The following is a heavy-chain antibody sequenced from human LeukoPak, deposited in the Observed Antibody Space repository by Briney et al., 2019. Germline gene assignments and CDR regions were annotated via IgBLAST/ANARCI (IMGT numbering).Heavy chain of an antibody. Sequence: ASVEVSCKASGGTFSSYAISWVRQAPGQGLEWMGRIIPIFGTANYAQKFQGRVTITTDESTSTAYMELSSLRSEDTAVYYCARTPGIAVAGTYYFDYWGQGTLVTVSS. CDR1: GGTFSSYA. CDR2: IIPIFGTA. D-gene: IGHD6-19*01. CDR3: ARTPGIAVAGTYYFDY. V-gene: IGHV1-69*05. J-gene: IGHJ4*02.